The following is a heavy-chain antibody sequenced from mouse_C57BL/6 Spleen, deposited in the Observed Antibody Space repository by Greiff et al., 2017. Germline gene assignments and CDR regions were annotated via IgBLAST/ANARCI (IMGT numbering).Heavy chain of an antibody. V-gene: IGHV1-82*01. CDR1: GYAFSSSW. CDR3: ARSMSDDGYSYYAMDY. CDR2: IYPGDGDT. J-gene: IGHJ4*01. D-gene: IGHD2-3*01. Sequence: QVQLQQSGPELVKPGASVKISCKASGYAFSSSWMNWVKQRPGKGLEWIGRIYPGDGDTNYNGKFKGKATLTADKSSSTAYMQLRSLTSEDSAVYFCARSMSDDGYSYYAMDYWGQGTSVTVSS.